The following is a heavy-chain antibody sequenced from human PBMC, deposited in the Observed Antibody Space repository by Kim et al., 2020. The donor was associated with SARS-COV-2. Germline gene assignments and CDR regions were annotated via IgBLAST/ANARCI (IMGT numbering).Heavy chain of an antibody. D-gene: IGHD3-10*01. CDR3: AKQPHYYGSGSYYLNYYYYGMDV. V-gene: IGHV3-30*18. CDR2: ISYDGSNK. CDR1: GFTFSSYG. Sequence: GGSLRLSCAASGFTFSSYGMHWVRQAPGKGLEWVAVISYDGSNKYYADSVKGRFTISRDNSKNTLYLQMNSLRAEDTAVYYCAKQPHYYGSGSYYLNYYYYGMDVWGQGTTVTVSS. J-gene: IGHJ6*02.